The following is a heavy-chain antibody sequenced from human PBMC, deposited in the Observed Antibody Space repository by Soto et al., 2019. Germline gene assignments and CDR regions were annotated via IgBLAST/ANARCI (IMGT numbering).Heavy chain of an antibody. Sequence: QVQLQESGPGLVKPSQTLSLTCTVSGGSISSGGYYWSWIRQHPGKGLEWIGYIYYSGSTYYNPSLKSRVTISVDTSKNQFSLKLSSVTAADTAVYCCARDGGAAAVPKGDYYYGMDVWGQGTTVTVSS. CDR2: IYYSGST. D-gene: IGHD6-13*01. CDR1: GGSISSGGYY. V-gene: IGHV4-31*03. J-gene: IGHJ6*02. CDR3: ARDGGAAAVPKGDYYYGMDV.